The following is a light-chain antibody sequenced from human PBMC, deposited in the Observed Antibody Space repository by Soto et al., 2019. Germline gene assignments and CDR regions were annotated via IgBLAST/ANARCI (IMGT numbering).Light chain of an antibody. J-gene: IGLJ2*01. CDR3: QSSDSRLSGV. V-gene: IGLV1-40*01. CDR2: ANN. CDR1: SSNIGAGYD. Sequence: QSVLTQPPSVSGAPGQRVTISCTGSSSNIGAGYDVHWYHQLPGTAPKLLIYANNNRPSGVPDRFSGSKSGTSASLAITGFQAEDEAEYYCQSSDSRLSGVFGGGTKVTVL.